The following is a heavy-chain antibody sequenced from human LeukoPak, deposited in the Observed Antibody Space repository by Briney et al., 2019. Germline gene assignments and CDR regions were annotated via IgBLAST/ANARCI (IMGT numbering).Heavy chain of an antibody. CDR3: ARGGVIAAAARRYFDY. CDR2: INHSGST. J-gene: IGHJ4*02. CDR1: GGSFSDYY. V-gene: IGHV4-34*01. D-gene: IGHD6-13*01. Sequence: SETLSLTCAVYGGSFSDYYWSWIRQPPGKGLEWIGEINHSGSTNYNPSLKSRVTISVDTSKNQFSLKLSSVTAADTAVYYCARGGVIAAAARRYFDYWGQGTLVTVSS.